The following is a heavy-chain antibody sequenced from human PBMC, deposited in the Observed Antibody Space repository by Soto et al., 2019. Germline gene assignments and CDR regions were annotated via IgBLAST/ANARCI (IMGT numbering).Heavy chain of an antibody. CDR3: ARKQAGYFYGIDY. D-gene: IGHD3-10*01. J-gene: IGHJ4*02. CDR1: GGSVSSDTHY. CDR2: IYSSGST. Sequence: PSETLSLTCTVSGGSVSSDTHYWSWIRQPPGKRLEWIGFIYSSGSTNYNPSLKSRITLSVDTSKNQFSLKLSSVTVADTAVYFCARKQAGYFYGIDYWGQGTLVTVSS. V-gene: IGHV4-61*01.